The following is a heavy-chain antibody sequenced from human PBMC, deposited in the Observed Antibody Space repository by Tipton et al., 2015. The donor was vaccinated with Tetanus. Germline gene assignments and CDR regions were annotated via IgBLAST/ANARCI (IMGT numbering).Heavy chain of an antibody. CDR3: ARAYYYDSSGYGGFRDFDY. CDR1: GGSISSSSYY. V-gene: IGHV4-39*01. J-gene: IGHJ4*02. D-gene: IGHD3-22*01. Sequence: TLSLTCTVSGGSISSSSYYWGWIRQPPGKGLEWIGSIYYSGSTYYNPSLKSRVTISVDTSKNQFSLKLSSVTAADTAVYYCARAYYYDSSGYGGFRDFDYWGRGTLVTVSS. CDR2: IYYSGST.